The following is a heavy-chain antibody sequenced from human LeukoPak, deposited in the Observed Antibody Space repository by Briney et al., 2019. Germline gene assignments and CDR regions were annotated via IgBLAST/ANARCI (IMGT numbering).Heavy chain of an antibody. CDR2: ISSSGSTI. V-gene: IGHV3-11*04. J-gene: IGHJ4*02. CDR3: ARDNGDY. Sequence: LSLTCTVSGGSISSSSYYWGWIRQPPGKGLEWVSYISSSGSTIYYADSVKGRFTISRDNAKNSLYLQMNSLRAEDTAVYYCARDNGDYWGQGTLVTVSS. CDR1: GGSISSSSYY.